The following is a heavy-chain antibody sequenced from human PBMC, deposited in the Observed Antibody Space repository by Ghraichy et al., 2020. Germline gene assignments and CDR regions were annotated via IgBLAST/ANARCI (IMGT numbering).Heavy chain of an antibody. CDR1: GGSISSYY. D-gene: IGHD6-19*01. V-gene: IGHV4-59*08. J-gene: IGHJ3*02. Sequence: SQTLSLTCTVSGGSISSYYWSWIRQPPGKGLEWIGYIYYSGSTNYNPSLKSRVTISVDTSKNQFSLKLSSVTAADTAVYYCARHLPYSSGWWGDAFDIWGQGTMVTVSS. CDR3: ARHLPYSSGWWGDAFDI. CDR2: IYYSGST.